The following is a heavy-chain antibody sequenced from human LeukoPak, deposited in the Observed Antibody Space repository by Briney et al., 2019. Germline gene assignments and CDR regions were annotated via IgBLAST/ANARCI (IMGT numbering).Heavy chain of an antibody. CDR1: GGSISSSSYY. V-gene: IGHV4-39*01. D-gene: IGHD2-2*01. CDR3: ARQRGKYCSSTSCQPGGWFDP. CDR2: IYYSGST. J-gene: IGHJ5*02. Sequence: SETLSLTCTVSGGSISSSSYYWGWIRQPPGKGLEWIGSIYYSGSTYYNPSLKSRVTISVDTSKNQFSLKLSSVTAADTAVYYCARQRGKYCSSTSCQPGGWFDPRGQGTLVTVSS.